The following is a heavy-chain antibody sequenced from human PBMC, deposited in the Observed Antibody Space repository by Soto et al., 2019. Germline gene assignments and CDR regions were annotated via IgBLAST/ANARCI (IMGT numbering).Heavy chain of an antibody. CDR1: GFTFSSYA. D-gene: IGHD4-17*01. CDR2: ISGSGGST. Sequence: GGSLRLSCAASGFTFSSYAMSWVRQAPGKGLEWVSAISGSGGSTYYADSVKGRFTISRDNSKNTLYLQMNSLRAEDTAVYYCAKDFYGDYGRYYYYMDVWGKGTTVTVSS. CDR3: AKDFYGDYGRYYYYMDV. J-gene: IGHJ6*03. V-gene: IGHV3-23*01.